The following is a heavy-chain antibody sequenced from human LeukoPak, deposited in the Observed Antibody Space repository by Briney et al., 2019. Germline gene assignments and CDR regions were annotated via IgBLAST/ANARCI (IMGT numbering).Heavy chain of an antibody. V-gene: IGHV3-53*01. CDR3: ARETSSWPNWYCVL. Sequence: PGGSLRLSCAASGFTVSSNYMSWVRQAPGKGLEWVSVIYSGGSTYYADSVKGRFTISRDNSKNTLYLQMNSLRAEDTAVYYCARETSSWPNWYCVLWGGGTLVIVSS. CDR1: GFTVSSNY. J-gene: IGHJ2*01. CDR2: IYSGGST. D-gene: IGHD6-13*01.